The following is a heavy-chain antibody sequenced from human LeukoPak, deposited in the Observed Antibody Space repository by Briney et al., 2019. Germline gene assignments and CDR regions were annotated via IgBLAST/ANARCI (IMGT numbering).Heavy chain of an antibody. CDR1: GFTFSNYA. V-gene: IGHV3-23*01. CDR3: AKDPAAAVAAIRGFDC. J-gene: IGHJ4*02. Sequence: GGSLRLSCAASGFTFSNYAMSWVRQAPGKGLEWVSGIRGSGGNTYYADSVKGRFTISRDNSKNTLYLQMNSLRAEDTAVYYCAKDPAAAVAAIRGFDCWGQGTLVTVSS. D-gene: IGHD6-19*01. CDR2: IRGSGGNT.